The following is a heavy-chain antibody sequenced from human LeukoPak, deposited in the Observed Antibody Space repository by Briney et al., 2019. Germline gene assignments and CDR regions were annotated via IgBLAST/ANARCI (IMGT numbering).Heavy chain of an antibody. J-gene: IGHJ3*02. D-gene: IGHD2-15*01. CDR2: INHSGST. CDR1: GGSFSGYY. CDR3: ARGLVVVVAAIDAFDI. V-gene: IGHV4-34*01. Sequence: PSETLSLTCAVYGGSFSGYYWSWIRQPPGKGLEWIGEINHSGSTNYNPSLKSRVTISVDTSKNQFSLKLSSVTAADTAVYYWARGLVVVVAAIDAFDIWGQGTMVTVSS.